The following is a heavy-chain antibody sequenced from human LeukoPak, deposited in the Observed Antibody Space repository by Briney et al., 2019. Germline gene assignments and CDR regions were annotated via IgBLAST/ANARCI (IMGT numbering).Heavy chain of an antibody. J-gene: IGHJ4*02. D-gene: IGHD6-6*01. Sequence: ASVKVSCKASGYTFTGYYMHWVRQAPGQGLEWMGWINPNSGGTNYAQKFQGRVTMTRDTSISTAYMELSRLRSDDTAVYYFAREGIDEYSSSSDDYWGQGTLVTVSS. CDR1: GYTFTGYY. CDR3: AREGIDEYSSSSDDY. V-gene: IGHV1-2*02. CDR2: INPNSGGT.